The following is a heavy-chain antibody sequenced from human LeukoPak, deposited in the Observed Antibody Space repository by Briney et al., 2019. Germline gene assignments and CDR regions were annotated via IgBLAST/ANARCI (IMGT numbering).Heavy chain of an antibody. CDR1: GGSFSGYS. Sequence: SETLSLTCAVYGGSFSGYSRSWIRQPPGKGLEWVGEMIHSGSTNYNPSLKGRVTISVDTSKNQFSLKVSSVTAADTAVYYCARSMVLIAAAGKGFDYWGQGTLVTVSS. D-gene: IGHD6-13*01. CDR2: MIHSGST. CDR3: ARSMVLIAAAGKGFDY. J-gene: IGHJ4*02. V-gene: IGHV4-34*12.